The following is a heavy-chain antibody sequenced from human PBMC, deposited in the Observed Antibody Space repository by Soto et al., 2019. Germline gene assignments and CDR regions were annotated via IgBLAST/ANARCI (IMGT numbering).Heavy chain of an antibody. J-gene: IGHJ2*01. CDR1: GYTFTSYY. Sequence: QVQLVQSGAEVKKPGASAKVSCKASGYTFTSYYMHWVRQAPGQGLEWMGIINPSGGSSYAQKFQGRVTMTRDTSTSTVYMELSSVTSEDTAVYYCARDRIPPKGATGYWYFDLWGRGTLVTVSS. CDR3: ARDRIPPKGATGYWYFDL. D-gene: IGHD1-1*01. V-gene: IGHV1-46*03. CDR2: INPSGGS.